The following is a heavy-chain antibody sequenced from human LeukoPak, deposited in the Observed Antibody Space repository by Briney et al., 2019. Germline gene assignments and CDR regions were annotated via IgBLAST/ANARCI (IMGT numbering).Heavy chain of an antibody. Sequence: SETLSLTCSVSGDSISDHYWTWIRQPPGKGLEWIGYMSYSEGAKYSPSLKSRVTISIDMSKSHFSLKLTSVTAADTAVYYCARVTTMVPFDYWGQGTLVTVSS. D-gene: IGHD4-23*01. CDR3: ARVTTMVPFDY. J-gene: IGHJ4*02. V-gene: IGHV4-59*11. CDR1: GDSISDHY. CDR2: MSYSEGA.